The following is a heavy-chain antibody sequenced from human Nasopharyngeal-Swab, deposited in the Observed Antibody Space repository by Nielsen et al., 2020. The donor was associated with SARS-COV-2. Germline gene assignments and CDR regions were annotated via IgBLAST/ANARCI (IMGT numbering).Heavy chain of an antibody. Sequence: GESLKISCAASGFTFRSHAMSWVRQAPGKGLEWVSGIRFGGVSTYYADSVKGRFTISRDNSKNTLFLQMNSLRAEDTALYYCAKVGGGVGYWGQGTLVTVSS. D-gene: IGHD3-16*01. CDR2: IRFGGVST. CDR3: AKVGGGVGY. V-gene: IGHV3-23*01. J-gene: IGHJ4*02. CDR1: GFTFRSHA.